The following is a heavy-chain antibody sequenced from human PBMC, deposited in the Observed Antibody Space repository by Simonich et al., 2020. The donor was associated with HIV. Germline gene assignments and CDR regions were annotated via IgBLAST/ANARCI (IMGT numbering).Heavy chain of an antibody. CDR1: GGSFSGYY. CDR2: INHSGST. J-gene: IGHJ3*02. Sequence: QVQLQQWGAGLLKPSETLSLTCAVYGGSFSGYYWSWIRQPPGKGLEWIGEINHSGSTNYNPSPKSRVTISVDTSKNQFSLKLSSVTAADTAVYYCARERAAVVRRVGAFDIWGQGTMVTVSS. CDR3: ARERAAVVRRVGAFDI. V-gene: IGHV4-34*01. D-gene: IGHD6-19*01.